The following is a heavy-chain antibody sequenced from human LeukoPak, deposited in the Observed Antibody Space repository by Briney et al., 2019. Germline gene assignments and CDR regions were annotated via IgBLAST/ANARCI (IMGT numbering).Heavy chain of an antibody. V-gene: IGHV4-4*07. D-gene: IGHD6-19*01. CDR1: GGSISSYY. CDR2: IYTSGSA. CDR3: ASGYSSGWGLDY. J-gene: IGHJ4*02. Sequence: SETLSLTCTVSGGSISSYYWSWIRQPAGRGLEWIGRIYTSGSANYNPSLKSRVTMSVDTSNNQFSLRLSSVTAADTAVYYCASGYSSGWGLDYWGQGTLVTVSS.